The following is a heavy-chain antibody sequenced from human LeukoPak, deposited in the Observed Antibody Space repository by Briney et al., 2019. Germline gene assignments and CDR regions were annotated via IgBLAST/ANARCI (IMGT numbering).Heavy chain of an antibody. CDR1: GFTFSSYA. CDR2: ISGSGGST. Sequence: GGSLRLSCAASGFTFSSYAMTWVRQAPGKGLEWVSLISGSGGSTYYADSVKGRFTISRDNSKNTLYLQMNSLRAEDTAVYYCAKDRGVYYDSSGYYGYWGQGTLVTVSS. J-gene: IGHJ4*02. D-gene: IGHD3-22*01. V-gene: IGHV3-23*01. CDR3: AKDRGVYYDSSGYYGY.